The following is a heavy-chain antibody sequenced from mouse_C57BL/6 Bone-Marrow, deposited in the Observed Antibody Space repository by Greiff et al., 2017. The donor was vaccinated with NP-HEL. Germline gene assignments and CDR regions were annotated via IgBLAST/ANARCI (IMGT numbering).Heavy chain of an antibody. Sequence: EVMLVESGGGLVQPGGSLKLSCAASGFTFSDYGMAWVRQAPRKGPEWVAFISNLAYSIYYADTVTGRFTISRENAKNTLYLEMSSLRSEDTAMYYCARHPIYYGNYPPMDYWGQGTSVTVSS. CDR2: ISNLAYSI. D-gene: IGHD2-1*01. J-gene: IGHJ4*01. CDR3: ARHPIYYGNYPPMDY. V-gene: IGHV5-15*04. CDR1: GFTFSDYG.